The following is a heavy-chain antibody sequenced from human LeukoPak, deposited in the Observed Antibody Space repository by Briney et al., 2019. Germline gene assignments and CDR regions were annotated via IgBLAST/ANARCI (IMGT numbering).Heavy chain of an antibody. CDR2: INSNSGGT. D-gene: IGHD1-26*01. CDR3: ARDLSSTPNWELDY. CDR1: GYTFIHYF. J-gene: IGHJ4*02. V-gene: IGHV1-2*06. Sequence: AAVKVSCKASGYTFIHYFTHWVRQAPGQGLEWMGRINSNSGGTEYAQRFQGRVTMTRDTSITTVYMELHSLTFDDAAVYYCARDLSSTPNWELDYWGQGALVTVSS.